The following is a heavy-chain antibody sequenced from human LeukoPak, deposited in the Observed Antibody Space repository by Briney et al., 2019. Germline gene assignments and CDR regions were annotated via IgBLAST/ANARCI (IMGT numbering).Heavy chain of an antibody. V-gene: IGHV3-23*01. CDR2: ISNGGAAT. Sequence: GGSLRLSCSASGFTFSNYAMSWVRQAPGKGLTWVSSISNGGAATYYADSVKGRFTISRDNSKSTLYLQMNSLTAEDTAVYFCAKELWTIRALDIWGQGTTVTVSS. CDR3: AKELWTIRALDI. CDR1: GFTFSNYA. D-gene: IGHD5-24*01. J-gene: IGHJ3*02.